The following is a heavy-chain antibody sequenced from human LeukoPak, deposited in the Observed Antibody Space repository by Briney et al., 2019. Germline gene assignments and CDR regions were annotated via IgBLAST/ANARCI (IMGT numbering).Heavy chain of an antibody. CDR2: IYPGDSDT. J-gene: IGHJ3*02. Sequence: GESLKISCKGSGYSFTSYWIGWVRQMPGKGLEWMGIIYPGDSDTRYSPSLQGQVTISADKSISTVYLQWSSLKASDTAMYYCARRYYDFWSGYFDDAFDIWGQGTMVTVSS. V-gene: IGHV5-51*01. CDR3: ARRYYDFWSGYFDDAFDI. CDR1: GYSFTSYW. D-gene: IGHD3-3*01.